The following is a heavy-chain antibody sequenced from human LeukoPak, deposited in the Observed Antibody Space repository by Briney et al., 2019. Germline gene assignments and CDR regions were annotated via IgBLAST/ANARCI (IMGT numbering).Heavy chain of an antibody. J-gene: IGHJ4*02. Sequence: GGSLRLSCAASGFTFSSYAMSWVRQAPGKGLEWVSAVSGSGGSTYYADSVKGRFTISRDNSKNTLYLQMNSLRAEDTAVYYCAKDRGGYCSSTSCYLRYFDYWGQGTLVTVSS. CDR2: VSGSGGST. CDR3: AKDRGGYCSSTSCYLRYFDY. D-gene: IGHD2-2*01. CDR1: GFTFSSYA. V-gene: IGHV3-23*01.